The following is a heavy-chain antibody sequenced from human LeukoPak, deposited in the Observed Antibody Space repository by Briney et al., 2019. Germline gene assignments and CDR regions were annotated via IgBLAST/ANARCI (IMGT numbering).Heavy chain of an antibody. Sequence: QPGGSLRLSCAASGFTFSSYAMTWVRQAPGKGLEWVSAISGSGGITYYADSVKGRFTISRDNSKSTLYLQMNSLSAEDTALYYCAKDRIGSGTYYYFDYWGQGTLVTVSS. D-gene: IGHD3-10*01. CDR1: GFTFSSYA. CDR3: AKDRIGSGTYYYFDY. J-gene: IGHJ4*02. CDR2: ISGSGGIT. V-gene: IGHV3-23*01.